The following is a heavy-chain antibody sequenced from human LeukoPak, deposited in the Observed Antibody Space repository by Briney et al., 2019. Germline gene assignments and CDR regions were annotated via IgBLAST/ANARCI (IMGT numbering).Heavy chain of an antibody. CDR2: VSFDGSNK. CDR1: GFTFSAYG. CDR3: VKEKTGPYYFDY. J-gene: IGHJ4*02. Sequence: PGGSLRLSCAASGFTFSAYGMHWVRQAPGKGLEWVAVVSFDGSNKYYADSVRGRFTISRDNPKNTLYLQMNRLRAEDTAVYYCVKEKTGPYYFDYWGQGALVTVSS. D-gene: IGHD7-27*01. V-gene: IGHV3-30*18.